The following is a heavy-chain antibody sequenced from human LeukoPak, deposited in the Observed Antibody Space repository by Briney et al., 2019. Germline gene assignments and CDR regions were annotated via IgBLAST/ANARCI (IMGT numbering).Heavy chain of an antibody. Sequence: GRSLRLSCAASGFSFSTYGMHWVRQAPGKGLEWVTFISYEGTIKRYADSVKGRITISRDNSKNTLYLEMSSLRVGDTAVYYCAREYDLVTGLDYWGQGTLVTVSS. J-gene: IGHJ4*02. D-gene: IGHD3-9*01. CDR3: AREYDLVTGLDY. CDR2: ISYEGTIK. CDR1: GFSFSTYG. V-gene: IGHV3-30*03.